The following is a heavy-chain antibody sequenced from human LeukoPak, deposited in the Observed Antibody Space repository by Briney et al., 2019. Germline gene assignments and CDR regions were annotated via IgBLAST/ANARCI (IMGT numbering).Heavy chain of an antibody. D-gene: IGHD4-11*01. V-gene: IGHV3-23*01. CDR3: AKGPYTSVTTERTDLYYFDY. CDR1: GFTFSSYA. J-gene: IGHJ4*02. CDR2: ISGSGGST. Sequence: SGGSLRLSCAASGFTFSSYAMSWVRQAPGKGLEWVSAISGSGGSTYYADSVKGRFTISRDNSKNTLYLQMNSLRAEDTAVYYCAKGPYTSVTTERTDLYYFDYWGQGTLVTVSS.